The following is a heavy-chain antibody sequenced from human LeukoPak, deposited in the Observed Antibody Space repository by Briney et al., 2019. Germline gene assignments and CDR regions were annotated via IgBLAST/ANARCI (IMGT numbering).Heavy chain of an antibody. V-gene: IGHV4-31*03. CDR2: IYYSGST. Sequence: SETLSLTCTVSGGSISSGGYYWSWIRQHPGKGLEWIGYIYYSGSTYYNPSLKSRVTISVDTSKNQFSLKLSSVTAADTAVYYCARPPLVATISGYFDYWGQGTLVTVSS. CDR3: ARPPLVATISGYFDY. J-gene: IGHJ4*02. CDR1: GGSISSGGYY. D-gene: IGHD5-12*01.